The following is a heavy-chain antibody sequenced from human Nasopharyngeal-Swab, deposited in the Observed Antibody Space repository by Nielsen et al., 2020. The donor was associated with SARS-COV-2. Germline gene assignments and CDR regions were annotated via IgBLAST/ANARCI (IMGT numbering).Heavy chain of an antibody. CDR1: GASISSNHYY. CDR2: IYYSGST. J-gene: IGHJ5*02. Sequence: SETLSLTCSVSGASISSNHYYWGWIRQPPGKGLEWIGSIYYSGSTYYNPSLKSRVTMSVDRSKKQFFLKLTSVTAADTAMYYCARGQDVLVVGGTSRFDPWGQGTLVTVSS. V-gene: IGHV4-39*07. CDR3: ARGQDVLVVGGTSRFDP. D-gene: IGHD2-8*02.